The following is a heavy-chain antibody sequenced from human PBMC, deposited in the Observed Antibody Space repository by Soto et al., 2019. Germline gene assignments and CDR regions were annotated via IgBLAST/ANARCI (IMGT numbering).Heavy chain of an antibody. Sequence: ASVKVSCKASGYTFTGYYMHWVRQAPGQGLEWMGWINPNSGGTNYAQKFQGRVTMTRDTSISTAYMELSRLRSDDTAVYCCARDLICSGGSCYGAFDIWGQGTMVTVSS. CDR3: ARDLICSGGSCYGAFDI. CDR1: GYTFTGYY. J-gene: IGHJ3*02. D-gene: IGHD2-15*01. CDR2: INPNSGGT. V-gene: IGHV1-2*02.